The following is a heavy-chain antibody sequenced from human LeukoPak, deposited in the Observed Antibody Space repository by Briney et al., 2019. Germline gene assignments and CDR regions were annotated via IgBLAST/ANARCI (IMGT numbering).Heavy chain of an antibody. D-gene: IGHD5-18*01. J-gene: IGHJ4*02. Sequence: ASVKVSCKASGYTFTSYGISWVRQAPGQGLEWMGWISAYNGNTNYAQKLQGRVTMTTDTSTSTAYMELRSLRSDDTAVYYCARDRGQLWNPYYFDYWGQGTLVTVSS. CDR3: ARDRGQLWNPYYFDY. CDR2: ISAYNGNT. CDR1: GYTFTSYG. V-gene: IGHV1-18*01.